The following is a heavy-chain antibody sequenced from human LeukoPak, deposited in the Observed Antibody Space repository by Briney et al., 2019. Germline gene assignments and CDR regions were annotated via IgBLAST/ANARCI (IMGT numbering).Heavy chain of an antibody. CDR2: IFPGDSDT. CDR1: GYTFTNDW. D-gene: IGHD2-2*01. J-gene: IGHJ5*02. Sequence: GESLKISCKGSGYTFTNDWIGWVRQMPGKGLEWMGIIFPGDSDTRYSPSFQGQVTISADKSISTAYLQWSSLKASDTAMYYCARKSGCSSTSCYGGLNPWGQGTLVTVSS. CDR3: ARKSGCSSTSCYGGLNP. V-gene: IGHV5-51*01.